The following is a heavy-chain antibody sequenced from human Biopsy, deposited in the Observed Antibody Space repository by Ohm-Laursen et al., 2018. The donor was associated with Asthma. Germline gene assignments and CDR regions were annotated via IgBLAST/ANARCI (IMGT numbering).Heavy chain of an antibody. V-gene: IGHV3-53*01. CDR3: ARGGSSNWSHYYFDY. CDR1: GFAVSRDH. J-gene: IGHJ4*02. CDR2: IYSGGTS. D-gene: IGHD2-2*01. Sequence: SLRLSCAALGFAVSRDHMFWVRQAPGKGLEWVSVIYSGGTSHTADSVRGRFTISRDYSKNTLYLQMHSLRAEDTAVYYCARGGSSNWSHYYFDYWGQGTLVTVSS.